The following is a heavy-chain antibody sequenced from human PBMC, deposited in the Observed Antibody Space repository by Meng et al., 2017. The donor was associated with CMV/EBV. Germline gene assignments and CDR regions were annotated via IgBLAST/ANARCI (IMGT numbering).Heavy chain of an antibody. J-gene: IGHJ5*02. Sequence: LSCTVFGGSISSSSSSYYWGWIRQPPGKGLEWLGSIYYRGTTYDNPSLKSRVTMSVDTSKNQFSLKLSSVTAADTAAYFCARQRITSSIAWFDPWGQGILVTVSS. V-gene: IGHV4-39*01. D-gene: IGHD2-2*01. CDR1: GGSISSSSSSYY. CDR2: IYYRGTT. CDR3: ARQRITSSIAWFDP.